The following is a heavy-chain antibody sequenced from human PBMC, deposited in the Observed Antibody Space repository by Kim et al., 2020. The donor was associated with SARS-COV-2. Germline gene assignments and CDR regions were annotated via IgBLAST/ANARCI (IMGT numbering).Heavy chain of an antibody. J-gene: IGHJ3*02. V-gene: IGHV3-48*02. CDR3: VRDRMGGAFDI. D-gene: IGHD3-16*01. CDR2: ITKSSTTI. CDR1: GFTFSAYD. Sequence: GGSLRLSCATSGFTFSAYDMNWVRRAPGKGLEWLSFITKSSTTIYYADSVKDRFTISRDNAKNSLYLQMNSLRDEDTALYYCVRDRMGGAFDIWGQGTM.